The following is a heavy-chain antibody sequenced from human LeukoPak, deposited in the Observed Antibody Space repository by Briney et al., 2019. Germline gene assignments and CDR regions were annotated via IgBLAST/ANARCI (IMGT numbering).Heavy chain of an antibody. CDR3: ARDNHG. CDR2: INQNGVEK. D-gene: IGHD1-14*01. V-gene: IGHV3-7*01. CDR1: GFIFSDYW. J-gene: IGHJ4*02. Sequence: GGSLRLSCAASGFIFSDYWMNWVRQAPGKGLEWVASINQNGVEKSYVDSVKGRFTISRDNLHNSLYLQMSSLRAEDTAVYYCARDNHGWGQGTLVTVSS.